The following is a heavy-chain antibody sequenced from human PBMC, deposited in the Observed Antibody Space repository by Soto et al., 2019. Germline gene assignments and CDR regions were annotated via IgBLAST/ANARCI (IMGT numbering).Heavy chain of an antibody. CDR2: INPNSGGT. J-gene: IGHJ6*02. CDR1: GYTFTGYY. Sequence: ASLKVSCKASGYTFTGYYMHWVRQAPGQGLEWMGWINPNSGGTNYAQKFQGWVTMTRDTSISTAYMELSRLRSDDTAVYYCAREEYSSSSAGMDVWGQGTTVTVPS. D-gene: IGHD6-6*01. V-gene: IGHV1-2*04. CDR3: AREEYSSSSAGMDV.